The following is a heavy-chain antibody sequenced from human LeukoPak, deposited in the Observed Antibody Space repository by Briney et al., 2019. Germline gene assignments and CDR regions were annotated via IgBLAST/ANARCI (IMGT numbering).Heavy chain of an antibody. CDR1: GGSISSGGYY. J-gene: IGHJ4*02. D-gene: IGHD3-22*01. CDR2: INHSGST. Sequence: SQTLSLTCTVSGGSISSGGYYWSWIRQPPGKGLEWMGEINHSGSTNYNPSLKSRVTISVDTSKNQFSLKLSSVTAAETAVYYCARGLSYYDSSGYYLPPTVIDYWGQGTLVTVSS. V-gene: IGHV4-30-2*01. CDR3: ARGLSYYDSSGYYLPPTVIDY.